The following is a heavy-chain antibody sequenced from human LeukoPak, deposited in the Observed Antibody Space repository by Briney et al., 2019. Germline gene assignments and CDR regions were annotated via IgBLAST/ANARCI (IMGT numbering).Heavy chain of an antibody. CDR3: VRDQLGSGNYFDY. Sequence: SETLSLTCTVSGDSINSYYWSWIRQPPGKGLEWIACISSSGSTDYNPSLKSRVTMSLDTSKNQFSLNLRSVTAADMAIYYCVRDQLGSGNYFDYWSQGTLVTVSS. CDR1: GDSINSYY. D-gene: IGHD1-1*01. J-gene: IGHJ4*02. CDR2: ISSSGST. V-gene: IGHV4-59*01.